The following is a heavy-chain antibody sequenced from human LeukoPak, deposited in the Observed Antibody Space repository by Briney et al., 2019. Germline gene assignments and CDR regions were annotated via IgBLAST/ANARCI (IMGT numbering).Heavy chain of an antibody. CDR1: GFTFSSYS. Sequence: GGSLRLSCAASGFTFSSYSMHWIRQAPGKGLEWVSYTSGSSSTIYYADSVKGRFTISRDNAKNSLYLQMNSLRAEDTAVYYCAREPYCSSTSCQSAAFDYWGQGTLVTVSS. CDR2: TSGSSSTI. CDR3: AREPYCSSTSCQSAAFDY. J-gene: IGHJ4*02. D-gene: IGHD2-2*01. V-gene: IGHV3-48*01.